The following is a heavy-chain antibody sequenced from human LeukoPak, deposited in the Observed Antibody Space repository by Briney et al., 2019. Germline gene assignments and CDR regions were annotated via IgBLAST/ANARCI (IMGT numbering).Heavy chain of an antibody. CDR3: AGGSYYYYYMAV. J-gene: IGHJ6*03. CDR1: GGSISSYY. V-gene: IGHV4-59*01. CDR2: INYSGST. Sequence: SETLSLTCTVSGGSISSYYWSWIRQPPGKGLEWIGSINYSGSTNYNPSLKSRVTISVDTSKNQFSLKLSSVTAAHTAVYYCAGGSYYYYYMAVWGKGTTVTISS.